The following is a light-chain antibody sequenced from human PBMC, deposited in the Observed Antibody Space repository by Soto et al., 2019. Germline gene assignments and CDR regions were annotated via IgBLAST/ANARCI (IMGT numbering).Light chain of an antibody. CDR2: GAS. V-gene: IGKV1-27*01. CDR1: EGIYIY. J-gene: IGKJ1*01. Sequence: DAQVTQSPASLSASVGDRINITCRASEGIYIYLAWYQQKPGQPPKLLINGASSLQSGVPSRFRGSGSGTEFTLTISSLQPEDVASYYCQKYDSAPRTFGQGTKVDIK. CDR3: QKYDSAPRT.